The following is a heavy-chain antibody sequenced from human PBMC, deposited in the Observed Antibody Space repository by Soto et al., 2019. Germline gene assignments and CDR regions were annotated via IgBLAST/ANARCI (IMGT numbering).Heavy chain of an antibody. V-gene: IGHV3-48*02. D-gene: IGHD3-22*01. CDR3: ARADYYDSSGLDYYYYGMDV. CDR2: ISSSSSTI. Sequence: GSLRLSCAASGFTFSSYSMNWVRQAPGKGLEWVSYISSSSSTIYYADSVKGRFTISRDNAKNSLYLQMNSLRDEDTAVYYCARADYYDSSGLDYYYYGMDVWGQGTTVTVSS. J-gene: IGHJ6*02. CDR1: GFTFSSYS.